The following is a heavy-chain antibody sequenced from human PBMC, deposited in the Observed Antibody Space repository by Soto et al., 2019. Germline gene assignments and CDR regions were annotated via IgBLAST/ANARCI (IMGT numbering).Heavy chain of an antibody. V-gene: IGHV4-34*01. CDR2: IYYSGTT. CDR1: GGSFSGYY. CDR3: ARQVYGDYLGGNWFDP. Sequence: PSETLSLTCAVYGGSFSGYYWSWMRQPPGKGLEWIGEIYYSGTTNYNASLKSRVTISLDTSKNQFSLRLRSVTAADTALYFCARQVYGDYLGGNWFDPWGQGALVTVSS. D-gene: IGHD4-17*01. J-gene: IGHJ5*02.